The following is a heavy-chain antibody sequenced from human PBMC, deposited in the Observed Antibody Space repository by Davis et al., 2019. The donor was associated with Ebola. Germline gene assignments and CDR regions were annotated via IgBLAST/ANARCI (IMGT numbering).Heavy chain of an antibody. CDR2: INHSGST. D-gene: IGHD3-10*01. CDR3: ARGGGFVYVWSLNWFDP. CDR1: GGSFSGYY. V-gene: IGHV4-34*01. J-gene: IGHJ5*02. Sequence: PSETLSLTCAVYGGSFSGYYWSWIRQPPGKGLEWIGEINHSGSTNYNPSLKSRVTISVDTSKNQFSQKLSSVTAADTAVYYCARGGGFVYVWSLNWFDPWGQGTLVTVSS.